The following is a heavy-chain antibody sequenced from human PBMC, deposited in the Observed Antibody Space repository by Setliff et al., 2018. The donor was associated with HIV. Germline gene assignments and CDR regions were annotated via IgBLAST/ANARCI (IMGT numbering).Heavy chain of an antibody. V-gene: IGHV4-59*08. Sequence: SETLSLTCTVSGGSISSYYWSWIRQPPGKGLEWIGYIYIYNSGSTNYNPSLTSRVTISVDTSKNQFSLKLNSVTAADTAMYYCARVVDADYLDYWGQGTPVTVSS. CDR2: IYIYNSGST. J-gene: IGHJ4*02. CDR1: GGSISSYY. D-gene: IGHD2-15*01. CDR3: ARVVDADYLDY.